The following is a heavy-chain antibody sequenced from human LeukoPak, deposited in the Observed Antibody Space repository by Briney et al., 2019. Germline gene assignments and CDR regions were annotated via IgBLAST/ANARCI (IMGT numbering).Heavy chain of an antibody. V-gene: IGHV3-23*01. J-gene: IGHJ4*02. CDR2: ISGSGGST. D-gene: IGHD3-10*01. CDR1: GFTFSSYA. Sequence: GGSLRLSCAASGFTFSSYAMSWVRQAPGKGLEWVSAISGSGGSTYYADSVKGRFTISRDNAKNSLYLQMNSLRAEDTAVYYCARDMVRGARDDYWGQGTLVTVSS. CDR3: ARDMVRGARDDY.